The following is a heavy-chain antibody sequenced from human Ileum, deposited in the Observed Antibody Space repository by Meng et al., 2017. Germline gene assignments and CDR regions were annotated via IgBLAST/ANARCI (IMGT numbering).Heavy chain of an antibody. V-gene: IGHV3-7*01. D-gene: IGHD1-14*01. CDR2: MNSGGSEK. CDR1: GFTLRNYW. Sequence: GEFLKIFCAAFGFTLRNYWMSWGRQAPGKGLEWVANMNSGGSEKYYVDSVRGRFTISRDNAKNSLYLQVNSLGVEDSAVYYCARDPEYGAFDVWGQGTKVTVSS. J-gene: IGHJ3*01. CDR3: ARDPEYGAFDV.